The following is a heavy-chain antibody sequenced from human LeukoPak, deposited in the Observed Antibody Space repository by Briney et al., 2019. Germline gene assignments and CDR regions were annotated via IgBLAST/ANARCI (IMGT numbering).Heavy chain of an antibody. J-gene: IGHJ4*02. Sequence: SETLSLTCAVSGGSISSGGYSWSWIRQPPGKGLEWIGYIYYSGSTNYNPSLKSRVTMSVDTSKNQFSLKLSSVTAADTAVYYCARLSTVTTSFDYWGQGTLVTVSS. CDR3: ARLSTVTTSFDY. V-gene: IGHV4-61*08. CDR1: GGSISSGGYS. CDR2: IYYSGST. D-gene: IGHD4-17*01.